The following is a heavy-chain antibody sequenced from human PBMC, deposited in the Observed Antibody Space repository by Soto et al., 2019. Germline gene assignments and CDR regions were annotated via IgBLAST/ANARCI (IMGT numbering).Heavy chain of an antibody. CDR1: GYTLTSYN. Sequence: ASVKVSCKASGYTLTSYNINRVRQAPGQGLEWLGWMNPNSGTTVYAQTFQDRITLTRDTSITTAYMEHSRVRSGDTAVYFCVRYGVAASYWGQGTLVTVSS. J-gene: IGHJ4*02. CDR3: VRYGVAASY. D-gene: IGHD2-8*01. V-gene: IGHV1-8*01. CDR2: MNPNSGTT.